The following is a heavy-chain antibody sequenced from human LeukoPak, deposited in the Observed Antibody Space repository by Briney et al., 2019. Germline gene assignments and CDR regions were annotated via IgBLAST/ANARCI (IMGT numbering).Heavy chain of an antibody. V-gene: IGHV5-51*01. J-gene: IGHJ4*02. CDR2: IYPDDSET. D-gene: IGHD4/OR15-4a*01. CDR1: GYSFTSYW. Sequence: GDSLKISCQSSGYSFTSYWIAWVRQMPGKGLEWMGIIYPDDSETRYNPSFQGQVTMSADKSISTACLQWSALESSDTAIYYCARQPIDYGPDYWGLGTRVTVSS. CDR3: ARQPIDYGPDY.